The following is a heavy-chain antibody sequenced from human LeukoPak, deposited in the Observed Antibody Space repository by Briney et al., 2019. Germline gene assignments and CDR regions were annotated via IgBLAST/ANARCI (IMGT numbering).Heavy chain of an antibody. CDR3: ARGSIGLMTTMTD. Sequence: ASVKVSCKASGYGFTSYGLNWVRQAPGQGLEWMGWININTGNPTYAQGFTGRFVFSLDTSVSTAYLQISSLKAEDTAVYYCARGSIGLMTTMTDWGQGTLVTVSP. V-gene: IGHV7-4-1*02. J-gene: IGHJ4*02. CDR2: ININTGNP. CDR1: GYGFTSYG. D-gene: IGHD4-17*01.